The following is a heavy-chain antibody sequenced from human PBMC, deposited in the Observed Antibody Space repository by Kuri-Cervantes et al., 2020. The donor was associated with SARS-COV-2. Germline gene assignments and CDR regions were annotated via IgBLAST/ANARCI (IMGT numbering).Heavy chain of an antibody. J-gene: IGHJ4*02. CDR2: IYHSGST. CDR3: ARAFNWHYYFDS. CDR1: GGSISSGGYS. V-gene: IGHV4-30-2*01. Sequence: SETLSLTCAVSGGSISSGGYSWSWIRQPPGKGLEWIGYIYHSGSTYYNPSLKSRVTISVDRSKNQFSLRLASMTAADTAVYYCARAFNWHYYFDSWGQGRLVTVSS. D-gene: IGHD1-7*01.